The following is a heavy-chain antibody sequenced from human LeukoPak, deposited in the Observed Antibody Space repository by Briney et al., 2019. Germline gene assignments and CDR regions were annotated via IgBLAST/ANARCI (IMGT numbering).Heavy chain of an antibody. J-gene: IGHJ4*02. D-gene: IGHD3-3*01. CDR2: ISGSSDNT. Sequence: PGGSLRLSCAASGFTFSAYAMSWVRQAPGKGLEWVSAISGSSDNTYYTDSVKGRFTISRDNSQNTLYLQMNSLRAEDTAVYYCARDSIKGVRFLGYWGQGTLVTVSS. V-gene: IGHV3-23*01. CDR3: ARDSIKGVRFLGY. CDR1: GFTFSAYA.